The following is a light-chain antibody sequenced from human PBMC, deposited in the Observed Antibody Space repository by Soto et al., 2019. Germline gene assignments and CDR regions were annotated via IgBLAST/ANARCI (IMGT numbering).Light chain of an antibody. V-gene: IGLV1-40*01. CDR2: GNS. CDR3: QSYDSRLSGEV. Sequence: QSVLTQPPSVSGAPGQRVTISCTGSSSNIGAGYDVHWYQQLPGTAPKLLIYGNSNRPSGVPDRFSGSKSGTSASLAITGLQAEDEADYYCQSYDSRLSGEVFGTGTKLTVL. J-gene: IGLJ1*01. CDR1: SSNIGAGYD.